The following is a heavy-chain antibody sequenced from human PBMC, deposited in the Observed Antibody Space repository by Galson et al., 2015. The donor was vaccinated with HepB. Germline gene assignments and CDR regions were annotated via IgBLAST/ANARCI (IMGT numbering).Heavy chain of an antibody. J-gene: IGHJ5*01. V-gene: IGHV3-74*01. D-gene: IGHD6-19*01. CDR3: ARESVAAINWFDS. CDR2: ITSDASSA. Sequence: SLRLSCAASGFNFSRHWMYWVRQAPGKGLVWVPRITSDASSAAYADSVKGRFTISRDNVKNTLFLQMNSLRAEDTALYYCARESVAAINWFDSWGQGTLVTVSS. CDR1: GFNFSRHW.